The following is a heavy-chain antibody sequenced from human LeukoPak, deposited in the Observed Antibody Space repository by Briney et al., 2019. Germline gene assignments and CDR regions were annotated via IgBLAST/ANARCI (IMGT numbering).Heavy chain of an antibody. CDR3: ARAEMATIPWLDY. CDR2: ISYDGSNK. CDR1: GFTFSSYA. V-gene: IGHV3-30*04. Sequence: GGSLRLSCAASGFTFSSYAMHWVRQAPGKGLEWVAVISYDGSNKYYADPVKGRFTISRDNSKNTLYLQMNSLRAEDTAVYYCARAEMATIPWLDYWGQGTLVTVSS. D-gene: IGHD5-24*01. J-gene: IGHJ4*02.